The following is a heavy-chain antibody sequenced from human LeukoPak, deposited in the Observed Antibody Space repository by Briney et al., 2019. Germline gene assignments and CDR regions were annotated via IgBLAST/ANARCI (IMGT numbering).Heavy chain of an antibody. V-gene: IGHV1-2*06. D-gene: IGHD5-18*01. CDR2: INPNSGDT. CDR1: GYTLTVYY. Sequence: ASVKVSCKASGYTLTVYYIHWVRQAPGQGLEWMGRINPNSGDTNFAQKFQGRVTMTRDTSISTAYMDLSALRPDDTAVYYCAREGSGYTYGRGSYFDYWGHGILVTVSS. J-gene: IGHJ4*01. CDR3: AREGSGYTYGRGSYFDY.